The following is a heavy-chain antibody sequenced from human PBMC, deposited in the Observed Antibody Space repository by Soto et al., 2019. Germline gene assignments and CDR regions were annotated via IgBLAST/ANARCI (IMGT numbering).Heavy chain of an antibody. V-gene: IGHV1-69*01. CDR2: IIPIFGTA. J-gene: IGHJ6*02. Sequence: SVKVSCKASGGTFSSYAISWVRQAPGQGLEWMGGIIPIFGTANYAQKFQGRVTITADESTSTAYMELSSLRSEDTAVYYCASKTAAGQYGMDVWGQGTMVTVSS. D-gene: IGHD6-13*01. CDR1: GGTFSSYA. CDR3: ASKTAAGQYGMDV.